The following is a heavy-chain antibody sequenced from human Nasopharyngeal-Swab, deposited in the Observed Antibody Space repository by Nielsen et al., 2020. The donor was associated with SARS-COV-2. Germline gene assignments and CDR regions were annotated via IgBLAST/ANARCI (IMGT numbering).Heavy chain of an antibody. CDR3: ARAGDYVWGSYRYGRRPHDAFDI. D-gene: IGHD3-16*02. V-gene: IGHV4-34*13. CDR2: IYHSGST. Sequence: WIRQPPGKGLEWIGEIYHSGSTNYNPSLKRRVTISVDTSKNQFSLKLSSVTAADTAVYYCARAGDYVWGSYRYGRRPHDAFDIWGQGTMVTVSS. J-gene: IGHJ3*02.